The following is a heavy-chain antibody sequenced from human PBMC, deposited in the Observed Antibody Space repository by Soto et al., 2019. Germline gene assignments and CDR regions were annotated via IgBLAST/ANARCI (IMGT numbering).Heavy chain of an antibody. CDR2: IYYSGST. CDR3: ARTYYDYVWGGYRPGAFDI. Sequence: SETLSLTCTVSGGSISSYYWSWIRQPPGKGLEWIGYIYYSGSTNYNPSLKSRVTISVDTSKNQFSLKLSSVTAADTAVYYCARTYYDYVWGGYRPGAFDIWGQGTMVTVSS. D-gene: IGHD3-16*02. V-gene: IGHV4-59*01. J-gene: IGHJ3*02. CDR1: GGSISSYY.